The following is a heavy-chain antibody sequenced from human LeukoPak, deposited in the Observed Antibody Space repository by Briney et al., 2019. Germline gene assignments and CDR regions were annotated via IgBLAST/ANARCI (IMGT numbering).Heavy chain of an antibody. D-gene: IGHD3-10*01. CDR2: IIPILGIA. Sequence: ASVKVCCKASGGTFSSYAISWVRQAPGQGGEWMGRIIPILGIANYAQKFQSRVTITADTSTSTAYMELSSLRSEDTAVYYCARQTGSYSWFDPWGQGTLVTVSS. J-gene: IGHJ5*02. V-gene: IGHV1-69*04. CDR3: ARQTGSYSWFDP. CDR1: GGTFSSYA.